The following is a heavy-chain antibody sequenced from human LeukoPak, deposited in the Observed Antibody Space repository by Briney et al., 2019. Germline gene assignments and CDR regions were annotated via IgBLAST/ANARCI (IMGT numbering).Heavy chain of an antibody. CDR2: IYYSGST. V-gene: IGHV4-39*07. CDR3: ARYPRGELVLDY. CDR1: GGSISSSSYY. D-gene: IGHD6-13*01. J-gene: IGHJ4*02. Sequence: SETLSLTCTVSGGSISSSSYYWGWIRQPPGKGLEWIGSIYYSGSTYYNPSLKSRVTISVDTSKNQFSLKPSSVTAADTAVYYCARYPRGELVLDYWGQGTLVTVSS.